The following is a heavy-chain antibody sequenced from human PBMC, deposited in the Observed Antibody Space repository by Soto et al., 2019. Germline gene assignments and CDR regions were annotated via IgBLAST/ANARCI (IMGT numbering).Heavy chain of an antibody. J-gene: IGHJ4*02. V-gene: IGHV1-8*01. D-gene: IGHD3-3*01. Sequence: GASVKVSCKASGYTFTSYDINWVRQATGQGLEWMGWMNPNSGNTGYAQKFQGRVTMTRNTSISTAYMGLSSLRSEDTAVYYCATPGTLRFLEWTGWGQGTLVTVSS. CDR3: ATPGTLRFLEWTG. CDR1: GYTFTSYD. CDR2: MNPNSGNT.